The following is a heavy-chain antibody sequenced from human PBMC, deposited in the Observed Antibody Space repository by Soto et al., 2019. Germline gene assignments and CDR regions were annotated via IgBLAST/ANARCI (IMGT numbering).Heavy chain of an antibody. CDR1: GGSISSGGYS. Sequence: PSETLSLTCAVSGGSISSGGYSWSWIRQPPGKGQEWIGYIYHSGSTYYNPSLKSRVTTSVDRSKNQFSLKLSSVTAADTAVYYCARVPSPWGQGTLVTVSS. V-gene: IGHV4-30-2*01. CDR3: ARVPSP. J-gene: IGHJ5*02. CDR2: IYHSGST.